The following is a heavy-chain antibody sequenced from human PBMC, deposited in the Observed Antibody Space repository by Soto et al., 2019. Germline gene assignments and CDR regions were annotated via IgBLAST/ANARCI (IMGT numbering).Heavy chain of an antibody. CDR3: ARDPLHYDSSGYPVDY. D-gene: IGHD3-22*01. V-gene: IGHV3-9*01. J-gene: IGHJ4*02. Sequence: LRLSCAASGFTFDDYAMHWVRQAPGKGLEWVSGISWNSGRIGYADSVKGRFTISRDNAKNSLYLQMNSLRAEDTAVYYCARDPLHYDSSGYPVDYWGQGTLVTVSS. CDR1: GFTFDDYA. CDR2: ISWNSGRI.